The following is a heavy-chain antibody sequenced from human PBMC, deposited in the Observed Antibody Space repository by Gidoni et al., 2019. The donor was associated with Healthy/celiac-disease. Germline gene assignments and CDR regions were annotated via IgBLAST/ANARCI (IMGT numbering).Heavy chain of an antibody. Sequence: EVQLLEAGGGLVQPGGSVRLSCAASGLTFRRFAMSGVRQAPGKGLEGVSSISGSGSSTYYADPVKGRFTISRDNSKNTLYLQMNSLSAEDTAVYYCAKAPPPASCGGDCEITWGQGTLVTVSS. V-gene: IGHV3-23*01. CDR3: AKAPPPASCGGDCEIT. CDR2: ISGSGSST. D-gene: IGHD2-21*02. J-gene: IGHJ4*02. CDR1: GLTFRRFA.